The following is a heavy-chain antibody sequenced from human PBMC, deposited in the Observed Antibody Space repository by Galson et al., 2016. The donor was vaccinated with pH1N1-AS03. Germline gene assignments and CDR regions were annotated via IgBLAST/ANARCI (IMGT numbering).Heavy chain of an antibody. Sequence: PALVKPTQTLTLTCAFSGFSFATNGVGVGWIRQPPGKALEWLALIYWDDDKLYNPSLKSRLTVTKDTSKNLVVLTLTDMDPVDTATYFCTRSRYYNTNLYYFDYWGQGTLVTVSS. J-gene: IGHJ4*02. CDR2: IYWDDDK. D-gene: IGHD2/OR15-2a*01. V-gene: IGHV2-5*02. CDR3: TRSRYYNTNLYYFDY. CDR1: GFSFATNGVG.